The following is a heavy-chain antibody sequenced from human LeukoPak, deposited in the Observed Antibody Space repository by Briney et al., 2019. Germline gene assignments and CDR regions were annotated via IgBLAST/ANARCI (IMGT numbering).Heavy chain of an antibody. CDR1: GFNFSSYW. Sequence: GGSLRLSCAASGFNFSSYWMSWVRQAPGKGLEWVANIKQDGSEKYYVDSVRGRFTISRDNAKNSLFLQMNSLRAEDTAVFYCGSGSTWLPRGQGTLVTVSS. CDR3: GSGSTWLP. D-gene: IGHD6-13*01. CDR2: IKQDGSEK. V-gene: IGHV3-7*01. J-gene: IGHJ4*02.